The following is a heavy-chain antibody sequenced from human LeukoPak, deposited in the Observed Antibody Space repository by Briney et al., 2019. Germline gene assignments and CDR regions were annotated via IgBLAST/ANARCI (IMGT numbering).Heavy chain of an antibody. CDR2: IYSGGST. CDR1: GFTVSSNY. CDR3: AREGHTMVRGADV. J-gene: IGHJ6*04. D-gene: IGHD3-10*01. V-gene: IGHV3-53*01. Sequence: GGSLRLSCAASGFTVSSNYMSWVRQAPGKGLEWVSVIYSGGSTYYADSVKGRFTISRDNSKNTVYLQMNSLRAEDTAVYYCAREGHTMVRGADVWGKGTTVTVSS.